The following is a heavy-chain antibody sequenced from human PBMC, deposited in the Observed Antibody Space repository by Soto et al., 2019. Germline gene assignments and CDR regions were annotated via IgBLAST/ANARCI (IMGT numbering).Heavy chain of an antibody. CDR1: GFTFSSYA. CDR2: ISSNGGST. Sequence: GGSLRLSCSASGFTFSSYAMHWVRQAPGKGLEYVSAISSNGGSTYYADSVKGRFTTSRDNSKNTLYLQMSSLRAEDTAVYYCVKEYCSSTSCWFDPWGQGTLVTVS. D-gene: IGHD2-2*01. CDR3: VKEYCSSTSCWFDP. V-gene: IGHV3-64D*06. J-gene: IGHJ5*02.